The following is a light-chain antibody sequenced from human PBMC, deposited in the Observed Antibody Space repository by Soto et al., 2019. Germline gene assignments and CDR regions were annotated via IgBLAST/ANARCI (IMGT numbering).Light chain of an antibody. CDR2: GAS. Sequence: EIVMTQSPATLSLSPGERATLSCRASQSVSSNLAWYQRKPGQAPRLLIYGASTRATGIPARFTGSGSGTDFTLTISRLEPEDFAVYYCQHYDTLSFGQGTRLEI. J-gene: IGKJ5*01. CDR1: QSVSSN. CDR3: QHYDTLS. V-gene: IGKV3-15*01.